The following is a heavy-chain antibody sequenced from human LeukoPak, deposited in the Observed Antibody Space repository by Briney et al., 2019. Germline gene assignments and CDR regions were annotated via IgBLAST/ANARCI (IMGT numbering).Heavy chain of an antibody. Sequence: GGSLRLSCAASGFTFSDYYMSWIRQAPGKGLEWVSYISSSSSYTNYADSVKGRFTISRDNAKNSLYLQMNSLRAEDTAVYYCARDQVVRGALDYWGQGTLVTVSS. CDR1: GFTFSDYY. V-gene: IGHV3-11*06. D-gene: IGHD3-10*01. CDR2: ISSSSSYT. CDR3: ARDQVVRGALDY. J-gene: IGHJ4*02.